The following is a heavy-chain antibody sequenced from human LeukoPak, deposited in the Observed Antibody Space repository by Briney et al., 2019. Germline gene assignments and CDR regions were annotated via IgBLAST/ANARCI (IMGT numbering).Heavy chain of an antibody. D-gene: IGHD3-16*01. CDR1: GFTFSSYG. CDR2: IWVDGSEK. V-gene: IGHV3-33*08. J-gene: IGHJ6*03. CDR3: ARAHPHSWGNYYFHHYYVDV. Sequence: PGGSLRLSCAASGFTFSSYGVHWVRQAPGNGLEWVAVIWVDGSEKSYADSVKGRFTISRDNSNNTLYLQMNSLRVEDTAIYSCARAHPHSWGNYYFHHYYVDVWGKGTTVTVSS.